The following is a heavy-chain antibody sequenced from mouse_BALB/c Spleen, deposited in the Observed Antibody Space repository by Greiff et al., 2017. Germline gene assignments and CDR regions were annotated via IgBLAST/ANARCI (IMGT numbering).Heavy chain of an antibody. CDR1: GFSLTGYG. Sequence: VKLVESGPGLVAPSQSLSITCTVSGFSLTGYGVNWVRQPPGKGLELLGMIWGDGSTDYNSALKSRLSISKDNSKSQVFLKMNSLQTDDTARYYGAREETTMINYYAMDYWGQGTSVTVSA. CDR3: AREETTMINYYAMDY. D-gene: IGHD2-4*01. CDR2: IWGDGST. V-gene: IGHV2-6-7*01. J-gene: IGHJ4*01.